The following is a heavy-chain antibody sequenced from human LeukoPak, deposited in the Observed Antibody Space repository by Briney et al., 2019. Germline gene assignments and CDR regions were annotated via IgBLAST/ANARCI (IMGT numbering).Heavy chain of an antibody. CDR2: INPNSGGT. J-gene: IGHJ3*02. CDR3: ARPPMEDQDAFDI. CDR1: GYTFTGYY. D-gene: IGHD2-15*01. V-gene: IGHV1-2*02. Sequence: ASVKVSCKASGYTFTGYYMHWVRQAPGQGLEWVGWINPNSGGTNYAQKFQGRVTMTRDTSISTAYMELSRLRSDDTAVYYCARPPMEDQDAFDIWGQGTMVTVSS.